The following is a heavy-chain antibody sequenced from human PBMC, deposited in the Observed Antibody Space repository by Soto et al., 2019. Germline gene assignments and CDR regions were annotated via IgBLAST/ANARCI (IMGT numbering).Heavy chain of an antibody. CDR2: IYHSGTT. CDR3: ARGAFYCTNGVCYPRDLDV. Sequence: SETLSLTCAVSGDSISSGYYWAWIRQPPGKGQEWIGSIYHSGTTYYNPSLKSRVTISVDTSRNQFSLKLSSVTAADTAVYYCARGAFYCTNGVCYPRDLDVWGQGTTVTVSS. V-gene: IGHV4-38-2*01. CDR1: GDSISSGYY. J-gene: IGHJ6*02. D-gene: IGHD2-8*01.